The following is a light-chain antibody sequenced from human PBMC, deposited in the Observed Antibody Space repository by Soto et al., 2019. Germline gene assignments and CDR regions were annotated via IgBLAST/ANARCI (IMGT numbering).Light chain of an antibody. Sequence: SYELTQPPSVSVAPGQTASITCGGNVIGSISVHWYQQKPGQAPVLVVFDDSDRPSVIPERFSGSNSRNTATLTISRVEAGDEADYYCQVWDSSSDHVIFGGGTKVTVL. CDR3: QVWDSSSDHVI. CDR1: VIGSIS. V-gene: IGLV3-21*02. J-gene: IGLJ2*01. CDR2: DDS.